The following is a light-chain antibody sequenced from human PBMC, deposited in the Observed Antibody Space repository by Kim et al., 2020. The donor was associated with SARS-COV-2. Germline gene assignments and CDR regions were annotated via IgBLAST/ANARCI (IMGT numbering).Light chain of an antibody. V-gene: IGKV1-33*01. CDR1: QDISNY. CDR3: QQYDNLFT. Sequence: SASVGDRVTITCQASQDISNYLNWYRQKPGKAPKLLIYDASNLETGVPSRFSGSGSGTDFTFTISSLQPEDIATYYCQQYDNLFTFGPGTKVDIK. CDR2: DAS. J-gene: IGKJ3*01.